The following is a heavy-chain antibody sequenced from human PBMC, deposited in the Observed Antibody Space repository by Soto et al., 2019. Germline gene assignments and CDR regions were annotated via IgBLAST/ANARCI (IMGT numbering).Heavy chain of an antibody. Sequence: SETLSLTCTVSGGSVATSDYCWGRIRQPPGKGLEWIGRVYYSGGAHYNPSLESRVTLPVVASTTQFSLELTHVTAADTAGLYCARQWGNWYWAFDVLGQGTMVTVSS. D-gene: IGHD6-13*01. CDR1: GGSVATSDYC. V-gene: IGHV4-39*01. J-gene: IGHJ3*01. CDR3: ARQWGNWYWAFDV. CDR2: VYYSGGA.